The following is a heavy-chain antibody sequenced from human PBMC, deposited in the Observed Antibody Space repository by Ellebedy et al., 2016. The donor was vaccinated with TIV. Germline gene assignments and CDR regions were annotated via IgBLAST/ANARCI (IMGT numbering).Heavy chain of an antibody. V-gene: IGHV3-9*01. D-gene: IGHD4-17*01. CDR3: ATDPGRGLHYKYFDS. CDR1: GFTFDDYA. J-gene: IGHJ4*02. Sequence: PGGSLRLSCAASGFTFDDYAMHWVRQAPGKGLEWVSGISWNSGSIGYADSVKGRFTISRANAKNSLYLQMNSLRDEDTALYYCATDPGRGLHYKYFDSWGQGALVTVSS. CDR2: ISWNSGSI.